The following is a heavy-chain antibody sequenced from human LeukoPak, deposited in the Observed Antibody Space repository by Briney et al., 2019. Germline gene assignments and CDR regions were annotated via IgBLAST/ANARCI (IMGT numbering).Heavy chain of an antibody. J-gene: IGHJ6*03. CDR3: AREGSSSGKGYYYYYMDV. Sequence: GASVKVSRKASGYTFTSYAMNWVRQAPGQGLEWMGWINTNTGNPTYAQGFTGRFVFSLDTSVSTAYLQISSLKAEDTAVYYCAREGSSSGKGYYYYYMDVWGKGTTVTVSS. D-gene: IGHD6-6*01. V-gene: IGHV7-4-1*02. CDR2: INTNTGNP. CDR1: GYTFTSYA.